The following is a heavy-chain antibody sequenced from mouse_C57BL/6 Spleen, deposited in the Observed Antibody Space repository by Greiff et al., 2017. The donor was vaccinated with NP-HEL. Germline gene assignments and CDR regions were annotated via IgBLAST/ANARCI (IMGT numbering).Heavy chain of an antibody. Sequence: VQLQQSGAELARPGASVKLSCKASGYTFTSYGISWVKQRTGQGLEWIGEIYPRSGNTYYNEKFKGKATLTADKSSSTAYMELRSLPSEDSAVYFWANQEYDYDWFAYWGQGTLVTVSA. V-gene: IGHV1-81*01. D-gene: IGHD2-4*01. CDR1: GYTFTSYG. CDR3: ANQEYDYDWFAY. CDR2: IYPRSGNT. J-gene: IGHJ3*01.